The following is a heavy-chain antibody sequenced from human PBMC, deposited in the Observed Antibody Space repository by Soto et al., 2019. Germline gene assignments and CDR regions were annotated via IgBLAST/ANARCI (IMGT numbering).Heavy chain of an antibody. Sequence: SETLSLTCTVSGGSISSGDYYWSWIRQPPGKGLEWIGYIYYSGSTYYNPSLKSRVTISVDTSKNQFSLKLSSVTAADTAVYYCARARYCTNGVCYYGMDVWGQGTTVTVSS. CDR3: ARARYCTNGVCYYGMDV. V-gene: IGHV4-30-4*01. CDR2: IYYSGST. J-gene: IGHJ6*02. D-gene: IGHD2-8*01. CDR1: GGSISSGDYY.